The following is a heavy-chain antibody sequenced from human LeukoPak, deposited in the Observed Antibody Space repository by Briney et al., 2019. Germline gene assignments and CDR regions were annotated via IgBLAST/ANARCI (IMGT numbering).Heavy chain of an antibody. D-gene: IGHD6-19*01. Sequence: SETLSLTCTVSGGSISSYYWSWIRQPPGKGLEWIGYIYYSGSTYYNPSLKSRVTISVDTSKNQFSLKLSSVTAADTAVYYCARELGAVAGTRPMPGDYYYGMDVWGQGTTVTVS. CDR2: IYYSGST. J-gene: IGHJ6*02. V-gene: IGHV4-59*12. CDR3: ARELGAVAGTRPMPGDYYYGMDV. CDR1: GGSISSYY.